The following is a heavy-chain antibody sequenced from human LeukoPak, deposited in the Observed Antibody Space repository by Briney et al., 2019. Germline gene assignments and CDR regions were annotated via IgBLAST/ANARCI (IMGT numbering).Heavy chain of an antibody. CDR3: ATYLPMVRGVLPWFDP. CDR2: FDPEDGET. D-gene: IGHD3-10*01. V-gene: IGHV1-24*01. J-gene: IGHJ5*02. CDR1: GYTLTELS. Sequence: WASVKVSCKVSGYTLTELSMHWARQAPGKGLEWMGGFDPEDGETIYAQKFQGRVTMTEDTSTDTAYMELSSLRSEDTAVYYCATYLPMVRGVLPWFDPWGQGTLVTVSS.